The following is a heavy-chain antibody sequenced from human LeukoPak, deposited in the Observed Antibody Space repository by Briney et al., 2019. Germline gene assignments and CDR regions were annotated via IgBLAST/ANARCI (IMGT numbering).Heavy chain of an antibody. D-gene: IGHD4-11*01. CDR3: ARAAYSKDGLGYYYYYYMDV. CDR2: ISSSSSYI. J-gene: IGHJ6*03. CDR1: GFTFSSYS. Sequence: GGSLRLSCAASGFTFSSYSMNWVRQAPGKGLEWVPSISSSSSYIYYADSVKGRFTISRDNAKNSLYLQMNSLRAEDTAVYYCARAAYSKDGLGYYYYYYMDVWGKGTTVTVSS. V-gene: IGHV3-21*01.